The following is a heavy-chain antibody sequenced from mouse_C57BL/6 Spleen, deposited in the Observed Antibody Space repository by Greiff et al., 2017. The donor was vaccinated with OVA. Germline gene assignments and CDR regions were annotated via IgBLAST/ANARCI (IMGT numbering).Heavy chain of an antibody. CDR2: IHPNSGST. D-gene: IGHD2-1*01. V-gene: IGHV1-64*01. Sequence: QVQLQQPGAELVKPGASVKLSCKASGYTFTSYWMPWVKQRPGQGLEWIGMIHPNSGSTNYNEKFKSKATLTVDKSSSTAYMQLSSLTSEDSAVYYCARWGIYYGNYAAMDYWGQGTSVTVSS. J-gene: IGHJ4*01. CDR3: ARWGIYYGNYAAMDY. CDR1: GYTFTSYW.